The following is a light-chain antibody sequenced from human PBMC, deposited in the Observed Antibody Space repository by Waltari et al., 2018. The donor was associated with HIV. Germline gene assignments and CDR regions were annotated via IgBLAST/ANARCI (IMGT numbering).Light chain of an antibody. CDR2: DAS. V-gene: IGKV3-11*01. CDR1: QSVSSY. J-gene: IGKJ4*01. CDR3: QQRSNWLT. Sequence: EIVLTQSPATLSLSPGERATLSCRASQSVSSYLAWYQQKPGQAPRLLIYDASNRATGIPARFSGSGSGTDFTLTISSLEPEDFAVYYGQQRSNWLTFGGGTKVEIK.